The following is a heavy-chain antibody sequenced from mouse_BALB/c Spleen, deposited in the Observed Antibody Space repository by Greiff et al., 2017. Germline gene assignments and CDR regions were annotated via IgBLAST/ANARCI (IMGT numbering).Heavy chain of an antibody. D-gene: IGHD4-1*01. Sequence: VQLQQSGAELVRPGTSVKISCKASGYAFTNYWLGWVKQRPGHGLEWIGDIYPGSGNTYYNEKFKGKATLTADKSSSTAYMQLSSLTSEDSAVYCCARAGTPYYAMDYWGQGTSVTVSS. CDR3: ARAGTPYYAMDY. CDR2: IYPGSGNT. V-gene: IGHV1-63*01. CDR1: GYAFTNYW. J-gene: IGHJ4*01.